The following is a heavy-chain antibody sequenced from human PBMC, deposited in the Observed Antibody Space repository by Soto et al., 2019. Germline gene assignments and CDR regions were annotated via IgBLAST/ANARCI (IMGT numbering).Heavy chain of an antibody. J-gene: IGHJ6*02. V-gene: IGHV4-61*01. Sequence: QVQLQESGPGLVKPSETLSLTCTVSGGSVSSGSYYWSWIRQPPGKGLEWIGYIYYSGSTNYNPSLKSRVTISVDTSKNQFSLKLSSVAAADTAVYYCARGEVVAARPGWWSYYYYYYYGMDVWGQGTTVTVSS. CDR3: ARGEVVAARPGWWSYYYYYYYGMDV. CDR1: GGSVSSGSYY. CDR2: IYYSGST. D-gene: IGHD6-6*01.